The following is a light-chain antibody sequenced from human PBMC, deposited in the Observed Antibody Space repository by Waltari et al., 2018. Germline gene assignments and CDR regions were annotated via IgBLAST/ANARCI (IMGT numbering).Light chain of an antibody. V-gene: IGKV3-20*01. CDR3: QQYGSSPPIT. Sequence: IVLTQAPGTLSLSPGERGTLSCRASQSVSSSYLAWYQQKPGQAPRLLIYGASSRATGIPDRFSGSGSGTDFTLTISRLEPEDFAVYYCQQYGSSPPITFGPGTKVDIK. J-gene: IGKJ3*01. CDR1: QSVSSSY. CDR2: GAS.